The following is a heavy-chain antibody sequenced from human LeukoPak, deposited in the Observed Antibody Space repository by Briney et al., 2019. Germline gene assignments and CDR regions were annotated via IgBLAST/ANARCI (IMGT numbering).Heavy chain of an antibody. CDR2: IYTSGST. J-gene: IGHJ4*02. V-gene: IGHV4-4*07. D-gene: IGHD3-3*01. CDR3: AREIGESWSGYYPN. Sequence: SETLSLTCTVSGGSISSYYWSWIRQPAGKGLEWIGRIYTSGSTNYNPSLKSRVTMSVDTSKNQFSLKLSSVTAADTAVYYCAREIGESWSGYYPNWGQGTLVTVSS. CDR1: GGSISSYY.